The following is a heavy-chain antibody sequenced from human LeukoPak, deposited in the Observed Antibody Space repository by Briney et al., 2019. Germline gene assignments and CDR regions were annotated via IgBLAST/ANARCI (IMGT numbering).Heavy chain of an antibody. V-gene: IGHV3-23*01. J-gene: IGHJ4*02. D-gene: IGHD1-7*01. CDR1: GFTFSSYA. CDR3: AKRTGVTELHFDH. Sequence: GGSLRLSCAASGFTFSSYAMSWVRQAPGEGLEWVSAISGSGGSTYYADSVKGRFTISRDNSKNTLYLQMNSLRAEDTAVYYCAKRTGVTELHFDHWGQGTLVTVSS. CDR2: ISGSGGST.